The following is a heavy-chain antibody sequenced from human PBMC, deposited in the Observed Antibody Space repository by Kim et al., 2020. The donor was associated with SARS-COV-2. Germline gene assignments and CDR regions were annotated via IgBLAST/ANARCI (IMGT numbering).Heavy chain of an antibody. CDR2: IKQDGTEQ. CDR1: GFRFSSYW. D-gene: IGHD3-9*01. J-gene: IGHJ6*02. V-gene: IGHV3-7*03. CDR3: ARAPPPWGDWLVAPLTYYHYGLDV. Sequence: GGSLRLSCVGSGFRFSSYWMSWVRQAPGKGLEWVANIKQDGTEQYYVDSVRGRFTISRDNAENSLDLQMNSLTAEDTAVYYCARAPPPWGDWLVAPLTYYHYGLDVWGQGTTVTVSS.